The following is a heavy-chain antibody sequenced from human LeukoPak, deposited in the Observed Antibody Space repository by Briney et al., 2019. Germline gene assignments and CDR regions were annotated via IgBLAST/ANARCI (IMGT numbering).Heavy chain of an antibody. Sequence: SETPSLTCAVYGGSFSGYYWSWIRQPPGKGLEWVGEINHSGSTNYNPSLKSRVTISVDTSKNQFSLKLSSVTAADTAVYYCARADGGNSEAYFDYWGQGTLVTVSS. J-gene: IGHJ4*02. CDR2: INHSGST. D-gene: IGHD4-23*01. CDR3: ARADGGNSEAYFDY. CDR1: GGSFSGYY. V-gene: IGHV4-34*01.